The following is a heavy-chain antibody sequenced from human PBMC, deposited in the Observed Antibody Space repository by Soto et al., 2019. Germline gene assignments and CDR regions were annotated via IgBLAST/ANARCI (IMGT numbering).Heavy chain of an antibody. Sequence: SVNVSCKSSGGTFRSFINYPINWVLHAEGRCLEWMGGIVPNVGTVNYAQKFRGKVTITADRSTTTAYLQWSSLKASDSGTYYCARLRVPLPVTKMSSLHNWGRGTLVTVSS. CDR1: GGTFRSFINYP. V-gene: IGHV1-69*06. CDR2: IVPNVGTV. D-gene: IGHD4-17*01. J-gene: IGHJ4*01. CDR3: ARLRVPLPVTKMSSLHN.